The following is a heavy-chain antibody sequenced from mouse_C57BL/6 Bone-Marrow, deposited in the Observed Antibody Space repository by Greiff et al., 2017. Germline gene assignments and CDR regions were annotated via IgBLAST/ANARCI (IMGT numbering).Heavy chain of an antibody. J-gene: IGHJ4*01. CDR1: GYTFPSYW. CDR2: INPSSGYT. CDR3: SRLDEYGYAIDY. V-gene: IGHV1-7*01. D-gene: IGHD5-2*01. Sequence: QVQLQQSGAALAKPGASVKLSCTASGYTFPSYWMHWVKQRPGQGLEWIGYINPSSGYTKYNQKFKDKATLIADTSASTAYMQLSSLTYENSAVYYCSRLDEYGYAIDYWGQGTSVTVSS.